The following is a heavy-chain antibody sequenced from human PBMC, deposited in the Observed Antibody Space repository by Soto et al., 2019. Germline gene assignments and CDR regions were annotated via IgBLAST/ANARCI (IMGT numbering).Heavy chain of an antibody. D-gene: IGHD6-13*01. CDR3: ARDPDRQQPTPSPPDY. Sequence: QVQLVESGGGVVQPGRSLRLSCAASGFTFSSYGMHWVRQAPGKGLEWVAVIWYDGSNKYYADSVKGRFTISRDNSKNTLYLQMNSLRAEDTAVYYCARDPDRQQPTPSPPDYWGQGTLVTVSS. V-gene: IGHV3-33*01. CDR2: IWYDGSNK. J-gene: IGHJ4*02. CDR1: GFTFSSYG.